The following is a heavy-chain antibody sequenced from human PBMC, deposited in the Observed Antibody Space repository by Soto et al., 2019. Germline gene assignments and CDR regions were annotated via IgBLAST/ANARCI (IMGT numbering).Heavy chain of an antibody. CDR1: AGSFRGYY. CDR2: INHSGTT. CDR3: ARAGITDLWRGYDNYYYYMDV. J-gene: IGHJ6*03. Sequence: SETLSLTCAVYAGSFRGYYWSWIRQPPGKGLEWIGEINHSGTTNYNPSLKSRVTISVDTSKNQFSLKLSSVAAADTAIYYCARAGITDLWRGYDNYYYYMDVWGKGTTVTVSS. V-gene: IGHV4-34*01. D-gene: IGHD3-3*01.